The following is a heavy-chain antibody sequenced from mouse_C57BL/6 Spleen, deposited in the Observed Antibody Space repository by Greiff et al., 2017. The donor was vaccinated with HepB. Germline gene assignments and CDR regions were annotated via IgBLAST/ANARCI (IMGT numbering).Heavy chain of an antibody. J-gene: IGHJ3*01. CDR1: GFNIKDDY. CDR3: TTFPRYGNWFAY. CDR2: IDPENGGT. D-gene: IGHD2-1*01. Sequence: DVQLQESGAELVRPGASVKLSCTASGFNIKDDYMHWVKQRPEQGLEWIGWIDPENGGTEYASKFQGKATITADTSSNTAYLQLSSLTSEDSAVYYCTTFPRYGNWFAYWGQGTLVTVSA. V-gene: IGHV14-4*01.